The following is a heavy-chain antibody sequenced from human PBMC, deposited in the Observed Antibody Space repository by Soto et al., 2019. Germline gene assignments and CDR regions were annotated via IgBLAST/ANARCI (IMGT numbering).Heavy chain of an antibody. Sequence: PSETLSHTCTVSGGSSSNYYWSWIRQPPGKGLEWIGEIYHSGSTNYNPSLKSRVTISVDTSKNQFSLKLSSVTAADTAVYYCARGRRTTVTIDYWGQGTPVTVS. CDR1: GGSSSNYY. CDR2: IYHSGST. D-gene: IGHD4-17*01. CDR3: ARGRRTTVTIDY. J-gene: IGHJ4*02. V-gene: IGHV4-34*01.